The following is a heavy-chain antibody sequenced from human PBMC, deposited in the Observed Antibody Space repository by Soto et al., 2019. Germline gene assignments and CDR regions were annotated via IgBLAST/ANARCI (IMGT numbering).Heavy chain of an antibody. Sequence: PPETLSLTCADYGGSFSRYYWIWIRQPPGKGLEWIVEINHSGSTNYNPSLKSRVTISVDTSKNQFSLKLSSVTAADTAVYYCARGRVAVAGPFFDYWGQGTLVTVSS. J-gene: IGHJ4*02. CDR1: GGSFSRYY. CDR3: ARGRVAVAGPFFDY. V-gene: IGHV4-34*01. CDR2: INHSGST. D-gene: IGHD6-19*01.